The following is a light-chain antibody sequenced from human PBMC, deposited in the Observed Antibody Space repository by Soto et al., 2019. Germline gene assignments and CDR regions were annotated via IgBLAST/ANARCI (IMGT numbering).Light chain of an antibody. V-gene: IGKV1-39*01. J-gene: IGKJ1*01. Sequence: DIQMTQSPSSLSASVGARVTITCRASRSISNYLNWYQQKSGKVPRLLIYAASSLQPGVPSRFSDTGTGTAFTLTITGLQPEDSATYYCQQSYSVPRFGPGTRVDLK. CDR2: AAS. CDR1: RSISNY. CDR3: QQSYSVPR.